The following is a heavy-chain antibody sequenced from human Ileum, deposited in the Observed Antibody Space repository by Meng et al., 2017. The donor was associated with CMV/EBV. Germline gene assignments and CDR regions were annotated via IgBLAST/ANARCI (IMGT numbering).Heavy chain of an antibody. CDR2: ISPSGINI. CDR3: SSPPVGG. J-gene: IGHJ4*02. CDR1: GFTFSDYQ. Sequence: SLRLSCAVSGFTFSDYQMSWIRQAPEKGLEWVSYISPSGINIYYADSVKGRFTISRDNTKNSLYLQMNSLRAEDTAIYYCSSPPVGGWGQGTLVTVSS. D-gene: IGHD3-16*01. V-gene: IGHV3-11*01.